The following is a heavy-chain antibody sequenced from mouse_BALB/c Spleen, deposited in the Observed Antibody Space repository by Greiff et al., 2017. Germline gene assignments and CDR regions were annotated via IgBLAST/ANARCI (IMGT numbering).Heavy chain of an antibody. Sequence: QVQLQQPGAELVKPGASVKLSCKASGYTFTSYWMHWVKQRPGQGLEWIGEINPSNGRTNYNEKFKSKATLTVDKSSSTAYMQLSSLTSEDSAVYYCARSGNYVAMDYWGQGTSVTVAS. CDR2: INPSNGRT. J-gene: IGHJ4*01. D-gene: IGHD2-1*01. CDR1: GYTFTSYW. CDR3: ARSGNYVAMDY. V-gene: IGHV1S81*02.